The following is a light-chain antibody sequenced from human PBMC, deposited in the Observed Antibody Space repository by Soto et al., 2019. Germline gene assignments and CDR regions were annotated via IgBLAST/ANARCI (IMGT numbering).Light chain of an antibody. CDR3: CSYEGIYTSYV. V-gene: IGLV2-11*01. Sequence: QSALTQPRSLSGSPGQSVTISCTGTSSNVGGYNYVSWYQQHPGKVPKLLIYDVSKRPSGVPDRFSGSKSGNTASLTISGLQAEDEADYYCCSYEGIYTSYVFGTGTKVTVL. CDR2: DVS. CDR1: SSNVGGYNY. J-gene: IGLJ1*01.